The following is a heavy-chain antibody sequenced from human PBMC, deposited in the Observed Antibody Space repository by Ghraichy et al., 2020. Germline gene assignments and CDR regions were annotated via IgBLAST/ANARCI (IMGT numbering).Heavy chain of an antibody. J-gene: IGHJ5*02. CDR2: IYYSGST. Sequence: SETLSLTCSVSGGSINNYYWSWIRQPPGKGPEWIGYIYYSGSTNYNPSLKSRVTISMATSKNQFSLNLSSVTAADSAVYYCARGVYYYYDSSGSLNWFGPWGQGTLVTVSS. CDR3: ARGVYYYYDSSGSLNWFGP. D-gene: IGHD3-22*01. CDR1: GGSINNYY. V-gene: IGHV4-59*01.